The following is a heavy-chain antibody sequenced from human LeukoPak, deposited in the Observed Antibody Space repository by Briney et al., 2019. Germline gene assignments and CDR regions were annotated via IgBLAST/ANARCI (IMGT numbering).Heavy chain of an antibody. CDR3: ATVADFGDYYFDY. J-gene: IGHJ4*02. CDR1: GLNVSRNY. V-gene: IGHV3-53*01. D-gene: IGHD4-17*01. CDR2: IYAVYSGATI. Sequence: PGGSLRLSCASSGLNVSRNYMSWVRQAPGKGPQWVSVIYAVYSGATIHYADSVKGRFPISRDNSKNTLFLQMDSLRGEDTAVYYCATVADFGDYYFDYWGQGTLVSVSS.